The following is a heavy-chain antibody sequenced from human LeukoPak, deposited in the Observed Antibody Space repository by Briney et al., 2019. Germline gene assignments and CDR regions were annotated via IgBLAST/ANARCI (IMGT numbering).Heavy chain of an antibody. Sequence: QPGGSLRLSCAASGFTFSSYAMSWVRQAPGKGLEWVSAISGSGGSTYYADSVKGRFTISRDNSKNTLYLQMNSLRAEDTAVYYCARDRILGYGRRYFDYWGQGTLVTVSS. V-gene: IGHV3-23*01. J-gene: IGHJ4*02. D-gene: IGHD5-18*01. CDR3: ARDRILGYGRRYFDY. CDR2: ISGSGGST. CDR1: GFTFSSYA.